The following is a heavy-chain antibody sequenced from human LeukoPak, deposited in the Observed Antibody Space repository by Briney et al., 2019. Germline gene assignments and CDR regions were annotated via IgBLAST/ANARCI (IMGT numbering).Heavy chain of an antibody. D-gene: IGHD3-22*01. CDR3: ARVGDYYDTRGFSSDAFDI. CDR1: RFTFSDHY. CDR2: IRNRAKSYTT. Sequence: GGSLRLSCAASRFTFSDHYMDWVRQAPGKGLEWVARIRNRAKSYTTQYAPSVKDRFTISRDDSRNSVYLQMNSLKTEDTAVYFCARVGDYYDTRGFSSDAFDIWGLGTMVTVSS. J-gene: IGHJ3*02. V-gene: IGHV3-72*01.